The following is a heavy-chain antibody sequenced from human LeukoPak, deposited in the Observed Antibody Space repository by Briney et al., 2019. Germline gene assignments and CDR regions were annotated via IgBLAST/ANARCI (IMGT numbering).Heavy chain of an antibody. J-gene: IGHJ6*03. CDR3: ARGNYYGSGSYGPNYYYYYMDV. CDR2: IYYSGST. Sequence: SETLSLTCTVSGGSISSYYWSWIRQPPGKGLEWIGYIYYSGSTNYNPSLKSRVTISVDTSKNQFSLKLSSVTAADTAVYYCARGNYYGSGSYGPNYYYYYMDVWAKGPRSPSP. D-gene: IGHD3-10*01. CDR1: GGSISSYY. V-gene: IGHV4-59*08.